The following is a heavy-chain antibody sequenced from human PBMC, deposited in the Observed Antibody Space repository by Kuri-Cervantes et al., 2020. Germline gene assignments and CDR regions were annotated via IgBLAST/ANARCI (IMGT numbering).Heavy chain of an antibody. CDR2: ISAYNGNT. CDR1: GYSFSSYG. CDR3: ARDASDAFDI. Sequence: ASVKVSCKAAGYSFSSYGISWVRQAPGQGLEWMGWISAYNGNTNYAQKLQGRVTMTTDTSTSTAYMELRSLRSDDTAVYYCARDASDAFDIWGQGTMVTVSS. J-gene: IGHJ3*02. V-gene: IGHV1-18*01.